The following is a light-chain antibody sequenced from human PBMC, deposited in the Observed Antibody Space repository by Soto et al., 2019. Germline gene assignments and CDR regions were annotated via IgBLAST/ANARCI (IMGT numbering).Light chain of an antibody. Sequence: EIVMTQSPATLSVSPGERATLSCRASQSVSSNLAWYQQKPGQGPRLLIYGASTRASGIPGRFSGSGSGTEFTLTISSLQSEDFAVYYCHEYNTWPWTFGQGTKVDIK. CDR3: HEYNTWPWT. CDR2: GAS. CDR1: QSVSSN. V-gene: IGKV3-15*01. J-gene: IGKJ1*01.